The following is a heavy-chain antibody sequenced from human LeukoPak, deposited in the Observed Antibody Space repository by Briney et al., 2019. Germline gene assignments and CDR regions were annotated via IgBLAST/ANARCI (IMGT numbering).Heavy chain of an antibody. V-gene: IGHV3-33*06. J-gene: IGHJ6*02. CDR3: AKANCSSTSCLRYGMDV. CDR1: GFTFSSYG. D-gene: IGHD2-2*01. CDR2: IWYDGSNK. Sequence: GGSLRLSCAASGFTFSSYGMHWVRQAPGKGLEWVAVIWYDGSNKYYADSVKGRFTISRDNSKNTLYLQMNSLRAEDTAVYYCAKANCSSTSCLRYGMDVWGQGTTVTVSS.